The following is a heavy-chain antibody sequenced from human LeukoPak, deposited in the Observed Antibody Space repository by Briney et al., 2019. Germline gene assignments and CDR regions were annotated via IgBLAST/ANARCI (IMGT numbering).Heavy chain of an antibody. CDR2: IRSRSSYI. Sequence: PVGSLRLSCAASGFTFSSYSMNWVCQAPGKGLEWVSSIRSRSSYIYYADSVKGPFTISRDNAKNSLYLQMNSLRAEDTAVYYCARVRSITMVRGVAYYFDYWGQGTLVTVSS. J-gene: IGHJ4*02. D-gene: IGHD3-10*01. CDR1: GFTFSSYS. V-gene: IGHV3-21*01. CDR3: ARVRSITMVRGVAYYFDY.